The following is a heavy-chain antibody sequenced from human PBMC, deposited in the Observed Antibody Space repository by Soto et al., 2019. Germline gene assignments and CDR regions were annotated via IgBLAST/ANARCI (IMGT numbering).Heavy chain of an antibody. V-gene: IGHV4-59*01. CDR3: ARLTTGIAARARGNFDY. J-gene: IGHJ4*02. D-gene: IGHD6-6*01. Sequence: QVQLQESGPGLVKPSETLSLTCTVSGGSISSYYWSWIRQPPGKGLEWIGYIYYSGSTNYNPSLRGRVTISVDTSKNQCSLKLSSVTAADTAVYYCARLTTGIAARARGNFDYWGQGTLVTVSS. CDR2: IYYSGST. CDR1: GGSISSYY.